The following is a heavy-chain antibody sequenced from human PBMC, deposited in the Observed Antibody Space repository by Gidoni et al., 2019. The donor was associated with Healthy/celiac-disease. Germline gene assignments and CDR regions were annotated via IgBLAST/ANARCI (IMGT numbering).Heavy chain of an antibody. D-gene: IGHD6-13*01. CDR1: CGSISSSNW. Sequence: QVQLQESGPALVKPSGTLSLTCAVSCGSISSSNWWSWVRQPPGKGLEWIGEIYHSGSTNYRPSLKSGVTISVDKSKNQFSLKLSAVTAADTAVYYCARGGIGAAAFDYWGQGTLVTVSS. V-gene: IGHV4-4*02. CDR2: IYHSGST. CDR3: ARGGIGAAAFDY. J-gene: IGHJ4*02.